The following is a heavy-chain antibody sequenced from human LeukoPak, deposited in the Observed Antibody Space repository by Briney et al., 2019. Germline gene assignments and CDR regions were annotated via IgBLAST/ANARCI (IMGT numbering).Heavy chain of an antibody. D-gene: IGHD1-26*01. Sequence: SVKVSCKASGGTFSSYTISWVRQAPGQGLEWMGRIIPILGIANYAQKFQGRVTITADKSTSTAYMELSSLRSEDTAVYYCGVGATRYYYYMDVWGKGATVTVSS. CDR3: GVGATRYYYYMDV. CDR1: GGTFSSYT. V-gene: IGHV1-69*02. J-gene: IGHJ6*03. CDR2: IIPILGIA.